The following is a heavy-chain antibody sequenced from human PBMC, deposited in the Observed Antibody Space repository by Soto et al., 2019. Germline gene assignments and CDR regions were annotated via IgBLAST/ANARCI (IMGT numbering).Heavy chain of an antibody. V-gene: IGHV3-9*01. CDR3: AKAPFWMAWNWFNP. CDR1: GFTFDDYA. D-gene: IGHD3-3*01. J-gene: IGHJ5*02. CDR2: ISWNSGSI. Sequence: LRLSCAASGFTFDDYAMHWVRQAPGKGLEWVSGISWNSGSIGYADSVKGRFTISRDNAKNSLYLQMNSLRAEDTALYYCAKAPFWMAWNWFNPWGQGPLVTDS.